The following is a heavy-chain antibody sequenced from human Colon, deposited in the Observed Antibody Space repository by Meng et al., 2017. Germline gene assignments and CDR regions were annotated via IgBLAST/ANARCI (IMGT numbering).Heavy chain of an antibody. CDR3: ARNLVPDH. D-gene: IGHD3-10*01. V-gene: IGHV3-11*01. J-gene: IGHJ4*02. CDR1: GFIFGDYY. Sequence: GGSLRLSCAASGFIFGDYYMTWIRQAPGKGLEWIAYISSHGGTIHYADSVKGRFTISRDNVNNSVSLQINSLRVEDTAVYYCARNLVPDHWGQGTLVTVSS. CDR2: ISSHGGTI.